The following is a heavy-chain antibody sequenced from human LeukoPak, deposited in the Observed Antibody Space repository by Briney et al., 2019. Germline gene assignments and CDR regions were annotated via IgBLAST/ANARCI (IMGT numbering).Heavy chain of an antibody. CDR1: GGSISSGGYY. CDR2: IYTSGNT. V-gene: IGHV4-61*02. J-gene: IGHJ5*02. CDR3: ARDSSGYYENWFDP. Sequence: SETLSLTCTVSGGSISSGGYYWSWIRQPAGKGLEWIGRIYTSGNTNYNPSLKSRATISVDTSKNQFSLKLSSVTAADTAVYYCARDSSGYYENWFDPWGQGTLVTVSS. D-gene: IGHD3-22*01.